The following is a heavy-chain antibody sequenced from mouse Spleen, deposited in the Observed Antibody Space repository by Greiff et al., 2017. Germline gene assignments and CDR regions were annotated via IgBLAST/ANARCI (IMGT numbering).Heavy chain of an antibody. CDR1: GYTFTSYW. D-gene: IGHD2-1*01. Sequence: QVQLQQPGAELVKPGASVKLSCKASGYTFTSYWMHWVKQRPGQGLEWIGMIHPNSGSTNYNEKFKSKAALTVDKSSSTAYMQLSSLTSEDSAVYYCARSDGNSPFAYWGQGTLVTVSA. CDR2: IHPNSGST. V-gene: IGHV1-64*01. CDR3: ARSDGNSPFAY. J-gene: IGHJ3*01.